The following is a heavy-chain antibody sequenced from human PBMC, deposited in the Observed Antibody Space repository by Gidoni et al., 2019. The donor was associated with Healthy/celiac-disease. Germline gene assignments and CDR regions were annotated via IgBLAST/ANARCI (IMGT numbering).Heavy chain of an antibody. D-gene: IGHD3-10*01. CDR2: IKSKTDGGTT. J-gene: IGHJ4*02. CDR3: TTDGGIWVRELLVDY. Sequence: EVQLVESGGGVVKPGGSLRLPCAASGYRFSNDWMSWVRQAPGKGLEWVGRIKSKTDGGTTDYAAPVKGRFTISRDDSKNTLYLQMNSLKTEDTAVYYCTTDGGIWVRELLVDYWGQGTLVTVSS. CDR1: GYRFSNDW. V-gene: IGHV3-15*01.